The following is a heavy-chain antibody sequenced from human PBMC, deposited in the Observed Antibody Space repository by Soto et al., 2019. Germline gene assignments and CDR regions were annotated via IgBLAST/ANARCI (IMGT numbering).Heavy chain of an antibody. D-gene: IGHD5-12*01. Sequence: GSLRLSCAASGITFSNHALSWVRQAPGKGLEWVSGISGSGTTTYYADSVKGRFTISRDNSKNTLSLQMNSLRADDTAVYYCAKEHRGGISTITSFFDSWGQGTPVTVSS. CDR3: AKEHRGGISTITSFFDS. V-gene: IGHV3-23*01. J-gene: IGHJ4*02. CDR2: ISGSGTTT. CDR1: GITFSNHA.